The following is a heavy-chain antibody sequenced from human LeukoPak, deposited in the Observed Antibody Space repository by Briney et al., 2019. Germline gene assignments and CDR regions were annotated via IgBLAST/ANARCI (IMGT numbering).Heavy chain of an antibody. CDR2: FDPEDGET. CDR3: ATDRPYYGSGSYYMTH. Sequence: GASVKVSCKVSGYTLTELSMHWVRQAPGKGLEWMGGFDPEDGETIYAQEFQGRVTMTEDTSTDTAYMELSSLRSEDTAVYYCATDRPYYGSGSYYMTHWGQGTLVTVSS. D-gene: IGHD3-10*01. J-gene: IGHJ4*02. V-gene: IGHV1-24*01. CDR1: GYTLTELS.